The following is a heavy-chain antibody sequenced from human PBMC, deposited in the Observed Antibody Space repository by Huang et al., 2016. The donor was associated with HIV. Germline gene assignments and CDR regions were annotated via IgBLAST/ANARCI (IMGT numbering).Heavy chain of an antibody. D-gene: IGHD6-19*01. Sequence: QAQLVQSGAGVKKPGSSVKVSCKASGGTFSSYGISWVRQAPGQGLEGMGGIIPRFGTANYAQKFQGRVTSTADESTSTAYMELSSLRSEDTAVYYCARSLYSSGWTYWYFDLWGRGTLVTVSS. J-gene: IGHJ2*01. CDR3: ARSLYSSGWTYWYFDL. CDR2: IIPRFGTA. CDR1: GGTFSSYG. V-gene: IGHV1-69*01.